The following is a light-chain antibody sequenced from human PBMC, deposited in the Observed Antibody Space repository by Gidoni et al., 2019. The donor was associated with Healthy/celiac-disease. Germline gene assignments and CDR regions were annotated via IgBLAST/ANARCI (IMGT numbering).Light chain of an antibody. CDR2: EVS. V-gene: IGLV2-14*01. J-gene: IGLJ2*01. Sequence: QSALTQPASVSGSPGQSITIYCTGTSSDVGGSNYVSWYQQHPGKAPKLMIYEVSNRPSGVSNRFSGSKSGNTASLTISGLQAEDEADYYCSSYTSSSTLVVFGGGTKLTVL. CDR1: SSDVGGSNY. CDR3: SSYTSSSTLVV.